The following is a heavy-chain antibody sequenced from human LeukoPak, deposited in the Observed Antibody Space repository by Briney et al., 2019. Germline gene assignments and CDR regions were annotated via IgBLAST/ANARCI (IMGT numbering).Heavy chain of an antibody. D-gene: IGHD2-15*01. V-gene: IGHV1-18*01. J-gene: IGHJ4*02. CDR3: ARAVSCSGGSCFSDY. Sequence: ASVKVSCKASGYTFTSYGISWVRQAPGQGLEWMGWISAYNGNTNYAQKLQGRVTMTTDTSTSTAYMELRSLRSDDTAVYYCARAVSCSGGSCFSDYWGQRTLVTVSS. CDR1: GYTFTSYG. CDR2: ISAYNGNT.